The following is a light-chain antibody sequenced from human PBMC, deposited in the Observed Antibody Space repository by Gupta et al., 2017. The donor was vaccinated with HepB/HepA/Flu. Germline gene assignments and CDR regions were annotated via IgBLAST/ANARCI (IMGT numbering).Light chain of an antibody. CDR1: SSDVGGYNY. J-gene: IGLJ2*01. CDR3: SSYTSSSTLV. Sequence: QSALTQPASVSGSPGQSITISCTGTSSDVGGYNYVSWYQQHPGKAPKLMIDDVSNRPSGVSNRFSCSKSGNTASLTISGLQAEDEADYYCSSYTSSSTLVFGGGTKLTVL. CDR2: DVS. V-gene: IGLV2-14*01.